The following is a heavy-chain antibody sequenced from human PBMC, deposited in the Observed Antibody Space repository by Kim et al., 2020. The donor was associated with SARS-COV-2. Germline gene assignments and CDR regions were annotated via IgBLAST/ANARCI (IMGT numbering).Heavy chain of an antibody. CDR1: GGSFSGYY. D-gene: IGHD6-13*01. CDR2: INHSGST. V-gene: IGHV4-34*01. CDR3: ARRRIWQQLLGNWFDP. J-gene: IGHJ5*02. Sequence: SETLSLTCAVYGGSFSGYYWSWIRQPPGKGLEWIGEINHSGSTNYNPSLKSRVTISVDTSKNQFSLKLSSVTAADTAVYYCARRRIWQQLLGNWFDPWGQGTLVTVSS.